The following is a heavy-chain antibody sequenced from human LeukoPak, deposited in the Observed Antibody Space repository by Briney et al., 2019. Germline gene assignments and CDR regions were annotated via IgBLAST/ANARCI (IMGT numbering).Heavy chain of an antibody. J-gene: IGHJ4*02. V-gene: IGHV3-23*01. CDR3: AKSIAVAFYS. CDR1: GFTFNNFA. CDR2: ISGSGAGT. Sequence: PGGTLRLSCAASGFTFNNFAMSWVRQAPGKGLDWVSSISGSGAGTYYADSVKGRFTISRDNSKNTLYLQMNSLRAEDTAVYYCAKSIAVAFYSWGQGTLVTVSS. D-gene: IGHD6-19*01.